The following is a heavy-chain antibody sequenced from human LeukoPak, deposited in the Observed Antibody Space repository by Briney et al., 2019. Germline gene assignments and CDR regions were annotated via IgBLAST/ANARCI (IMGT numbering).Heavy chain of an antibody. V-gene: IGHV4-61*02. CDR3: VRDNSNWHVDY. CDR1: GGSISSGSYY. Sequence: SETLSLTCTVSGGSISSGSYYWSWIRQPAGKGLEWIGRIYTSGSTNYNPSLKSRVTISVDTSKNQFSLKVSSVTVADTAVYYCVRDNSNWHVDYWGQGTLVTVSS. J-gene: IGHJ4*02. D-gene: IGHD1-1*01. CDR2: IYTSGST.